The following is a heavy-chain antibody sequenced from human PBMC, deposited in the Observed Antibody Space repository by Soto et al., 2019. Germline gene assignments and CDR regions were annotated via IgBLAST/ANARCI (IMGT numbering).Heavy chain of an antibody. J-gene: IGHJ3*02. D-gene: IGHD3-10*01. CDR3: ARLWGGAFDI. CDR1: GGSISSHY. V-gene: IGHV4-59*08. Sequence: QVQLQESGPGLVKPSETLSLTCTVSGGSISSHYWTWIRQPPGKGLEWIAYVYNTGYTNYSPSLKSRVTISMDTSKNQFSLTLSSVTAADTAIYYCARLWGGAFDIWGQGTVVTVSS. CDR2: VYNTGYT.